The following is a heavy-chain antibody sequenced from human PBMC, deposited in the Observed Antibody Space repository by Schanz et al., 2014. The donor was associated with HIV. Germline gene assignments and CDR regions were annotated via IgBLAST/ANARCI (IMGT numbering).Heavy chain of an antibody. J-gene: IGHJ6*02. CDR1: GFTFDEYA. CDR2: ISSTGNTI. CDR3: ARDGYSYYYGLDV. V-gene: IGHV3-11*01. Sequence: VQLLESGGGLVQPGGSLRLSCAASGFTFDEYAMHWIRQAPGKGLEWVSYISSTGNTIYYADSVKGRFTISRDNAKNSLYLQINSLRAEDTAVYYCARDGYSYYYGLDVWGQGTTVTVSS. D-gene: IGHD2-21*01.